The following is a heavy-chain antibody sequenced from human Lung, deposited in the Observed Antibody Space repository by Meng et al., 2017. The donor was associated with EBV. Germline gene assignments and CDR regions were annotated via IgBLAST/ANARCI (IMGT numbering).Heavy chain of an antibody. CDR1: GYTFTSYA. CDR3: ARDSPLDGYSLLDY. CDR2: IDPNTGNP. D-gene: IGHD5-24*01. J-gene: IGHJ4*02. V-gene: IGHV7-4-1*02. Sequence: QLQLVQSASELKQAGASGKVSGRPSGYTFTSYAINWVRQAPGQGPDWMGWIDPNTGNPTYDQGFTGRFVFSLDTSVSTAYLQINSLRADDTAVYYCARDSPLDGYSLLDYWGQGTLVTVSS.